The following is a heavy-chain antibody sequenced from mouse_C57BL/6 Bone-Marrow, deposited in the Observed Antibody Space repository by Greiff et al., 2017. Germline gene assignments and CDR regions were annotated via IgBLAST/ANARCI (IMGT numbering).Heavy chain of an antibody. CDR2: IYPGDGDT. J-gene: IGHJ4*01. CDR1: GYAFSSYW. Sequence: VQLQQSGAELVKPGASVKISCKASGYAFSSYWMNWVKQRPGKGLEWIGQIYPGDGDTNYNGKFKGKATLTADKSSSTAYMQLSSLTSEDSAVYFCAIQSSTTVVGASMDYWGQGTSVTVSS. V-gene: IGHV1-80*01. CDR3: AIQSSTTVVGASMDY. D-gene: IGHD1-1*01.